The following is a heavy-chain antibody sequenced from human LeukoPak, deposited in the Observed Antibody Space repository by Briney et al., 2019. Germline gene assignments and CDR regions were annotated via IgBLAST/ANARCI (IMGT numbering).Heavy chain of an antibody. CDR3: ARGSRGDGYNSLPVDY. J-gene: IGHJ4*02. D-gene: IGHD5-24*01. CDR2: INPNSGGT. CDR1: GYTFTGYY. V-gene: IGHV1-2*02. Sequence: ASVKVSCKVSGYTFTGYYMHWVRQAPGQGLEWMGWINPNSGGTNYAQKFQGRVTMTRDTSISTAYMELSRLRSDDTAVYYCARGSRGDGYNSLPVDYWGQGTLVTVSS.